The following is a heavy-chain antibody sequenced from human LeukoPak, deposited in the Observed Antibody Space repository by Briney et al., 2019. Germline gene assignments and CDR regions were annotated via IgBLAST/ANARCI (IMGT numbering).Heavy chain of an antibody. CDR3: ARAWRDYGDYVYYFDY. D-gene: IGHD4-17*01. CDR2: ISPNSGGT. J-gene: IGHJ4*02. V-gene: IGHV1-2*02. Sequence: ASVTVSCKASGYSFTYCYMHWVRQAPGQGLEWMGWISPNSGGTDYAQNVQGRVTMTRDTSNSTAYMEVSRLSSDNTAVYSCARAWRDYGDYVYYFDYWGQGTLVTVSS. CDR1: GYSFTYCY.